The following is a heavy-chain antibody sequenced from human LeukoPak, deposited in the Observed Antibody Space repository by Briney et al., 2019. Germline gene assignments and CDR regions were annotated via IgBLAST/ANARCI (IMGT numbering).Heavy chain of an antibody. Sequence: PSETLSLTCAVSGGPFSGYSWSWIRQSPGKGLEWIGEINHSGSPNYNPSLKSRVTISVDKSRNHFSLNLSSVTAADTAVYYCARVNINNWHSCDYWGQGTLVTVSS. CDR2: INHSGSP. CDR3: ARVNINNWHSCDY. CDR1: GGPFSGYS. J-gene: IGHJ4*02. D-gene: IGHD1-1*01. V-gene: IGHV4-34*01.